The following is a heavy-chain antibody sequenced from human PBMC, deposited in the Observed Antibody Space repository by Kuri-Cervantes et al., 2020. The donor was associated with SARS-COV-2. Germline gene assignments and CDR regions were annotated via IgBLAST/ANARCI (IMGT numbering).Heavy chain of an antibody. CDR3: ARSDGWYSRVYAFDI. V-gene: IGHV3-53*04. CDR2: IYSGGST. D-gene: IGHD6-19*01. Sequence: LSLPCAASGFTVSSNYMSWVRQAPGKGLEWVSVIYSGGSTYYADSEKGRSTISRHNSKNTLYLQMNSLRAEDTAVYYCARSDGWYSRVYAFDIWGQGTMVTVSS. CDR1: GFTVSSNY. J-gene: IGHJ3*02.